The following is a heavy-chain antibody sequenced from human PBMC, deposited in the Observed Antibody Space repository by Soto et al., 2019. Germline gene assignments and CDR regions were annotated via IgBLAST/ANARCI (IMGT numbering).Heavy chain of an antibody. V-gene: IGHV3-30-3*01. J-gene: IGHJ5*02. CDR1: GFTFRSYA. D-gene: IGHD2-2*01. Sequence: ESGGGVVQPGRSLRLSCAASGFTFRSYAMHWVRQAPGKGLEWVAVISYDGSNKYYADSVKGRFTISRDNSKNTLYLQMNSLRAEDTAVYYCARDYCSSTSCYWSWFDPWGQGTLVTVSS. CDR3: ARDYCSSTSCYWSWFDP. CDR2: ISYDGSNK.